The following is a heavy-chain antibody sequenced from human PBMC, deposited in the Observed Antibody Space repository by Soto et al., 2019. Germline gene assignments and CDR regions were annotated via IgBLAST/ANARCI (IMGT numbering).Heavy chain of an antibody. CDR1: GGSIDSGDYY. V-gene: IGHV4-61*08. Sequence: QVQLQESGPGLVKPLETLSLTCTVSGGSIDSGDYYWSWIRQPPGQGLEWIGYVYYSGTTNYHPFLKSRVTLSLDKSKTQVSLKMNSVTAADSAVYYCARVVIAPPYYFDPWGQGTLVTVSS. J-gene: IGHJ5*02. CDR3: ARVVIAPPYYFDP. D-gene: IGHD3-22*01. CDR2: VYYSGTT.